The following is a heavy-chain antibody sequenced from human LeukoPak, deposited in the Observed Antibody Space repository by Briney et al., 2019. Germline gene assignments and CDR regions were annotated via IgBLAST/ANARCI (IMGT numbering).Heavy chain of an antibody. Sequence: GGSLRLSCAASLFPFSNYWMSWVRQAPGKGLEWVANIKEDESEKYYVASVKGRFTISRDNAKNSLYLQMNSLRVEDTAVYYCARQQHSGSYGYFDYWGQGTLVTVSS. CDR3: ARQQHSGSYGYFDY. CDR1: LFPFSNYW. D-gene: IGHD1-26*01. V-gene: IGHV3-7*01. J-gene: IGHJ4*02. CDR2: IKEDESEK.